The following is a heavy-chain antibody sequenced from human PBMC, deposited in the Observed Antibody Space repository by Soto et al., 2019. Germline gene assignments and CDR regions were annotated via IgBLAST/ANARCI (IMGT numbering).Heavy chain of an antibody. Sequence: SETLSLTCNVSGASISSGNFYWGWIRQPPGKGLEWIGFIFYGGTTYYNPSLESRVAISVDTSKNQFSLKLASVTAADTAVYYCTTCLPVFPHGPWGQGALV. V-gene: IGHV4-39*01. CDR3: TTCLPVFPHGP. J-gene: IGHJ5*02. CDR1: GASISSGNFY. D-gene: IGHD2-8*01. CDR2: IFYGGTT.